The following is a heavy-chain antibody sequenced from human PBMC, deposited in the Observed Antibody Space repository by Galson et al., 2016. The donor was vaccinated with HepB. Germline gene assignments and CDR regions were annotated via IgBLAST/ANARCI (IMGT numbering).Heavy chain of an antibody. Sequence: SLRLSCAASGFTFSSYAMTWVRQAPGKGLEWVSGISGSGGETYYADSVKGRFTISRDNSKNTLNLQMNSLRGEDTAVYYCARGRCGTRCYYAMDVWGQGTTVTVS. D-gene: IGHD3/OR15-3a*01. J-gene: IGHJ6*02. CDR1: GFTFSSYA. V-gene: IGHV3-23*01. CDR3: ARGRCGTRCYYAMDV. CDR2: ISGSGGET.